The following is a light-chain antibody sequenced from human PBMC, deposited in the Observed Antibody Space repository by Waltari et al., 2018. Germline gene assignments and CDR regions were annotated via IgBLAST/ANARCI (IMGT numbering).Light chain of an antibody. Sequence: QSALTQPRSVPGSPGQSVTIPCTGTSRDVGGYNHVPWYQQPPGKAPKLMLYDVSKRPSGVPDRFSGSKSGNAASLTISGLQAEDEADYYCCSYAGRYTSVFGGGTKLTVL. J-gene: IGLJ3*02. CDR3: CSYAGRYTSV. V-gene: IGLV2-11*01. CDR2: DVS. CDR1: SRDVGGYNH.